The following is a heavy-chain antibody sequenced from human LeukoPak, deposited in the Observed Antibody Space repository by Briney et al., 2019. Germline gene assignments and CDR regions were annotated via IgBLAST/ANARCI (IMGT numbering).Heavy chain of an antibody. CDR3: ARGGGGYCSGGSCFDFDY. V-gene: IGHV4-34*01. D-gene: IGHD2-15*01. CDR1: GGSFSGYY. Sequence: SETLSLTCAVYGGSFSGYYWSWLRQPPGKGLEWIGEINHSGSTNYNPSLKSRVTISVDTSKNQFSLKLSSVTAADTAVYYCARGGGGYCSGGSCFDFDYWGQGTLVTVSS. CDR2: INHSGST. J-gene: IGHJ4*02.